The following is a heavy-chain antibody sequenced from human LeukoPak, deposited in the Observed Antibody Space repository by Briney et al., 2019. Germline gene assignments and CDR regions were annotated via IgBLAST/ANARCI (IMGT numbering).Heavy chain of an antibody. CDR1: GGSISSYY. J-gene: IGHJ6*02. V-gene: IGHV4-4*07. Sequence: SETLSLTCTVSGGSISSYYWSWIRQPAGKGLEWIGRIYTSGSTNYNPSLKSRVTMSVDTSKNQFSLKLSSVTAADTAVYYCARDWWWGLGRSPTTPYYYYGMDVWGQGTTVTVSS. CDR3: ARDWWWGLGRSPTTPYYYYGMDV. CDR2: IYTSGST. D-gene: IGHD2-21*01.